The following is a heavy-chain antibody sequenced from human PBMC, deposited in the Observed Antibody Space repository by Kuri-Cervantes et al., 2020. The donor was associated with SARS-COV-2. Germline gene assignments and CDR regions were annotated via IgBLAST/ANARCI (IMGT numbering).Heavy chain of an antibody. CDR2: ISYDGSNK. D-gene: IGHD2-2*03. CDR3: AKDYERGYCSSTSCSTTQGGFDY. V-gene: IGHV3-30*18. J-gene: IGHJ4*02. Sequence: GESLKISCAASGFTFDDYAMHWVRQAPGKGLEWVAVISYDGSNKYYADSVKGRFTISRDNSKNTLYLQMNSLRAEDTAVYYCAKDYERGYCSSTSCSTTQGGFDYWGQGTLVTGYS. CDR1: GFTFDDYA.